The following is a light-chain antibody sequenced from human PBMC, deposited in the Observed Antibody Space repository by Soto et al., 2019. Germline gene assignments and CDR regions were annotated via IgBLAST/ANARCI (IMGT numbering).Light chain of an antibody. Sequence: DIVLTQSPATLSLSPGERATLSCRASQSVSSYLAWYQQKPGQAPRLLIYDASNRATGIPARFSGSGSGTDFTLTISTVEPEDFAVYYCHQRSKWPRGTLGGGTKADIK. J-gene: IGKJ4*01. CDR2: DAS. CDR1: QSVSSY. CDR3: HQRSKWPRGT. V-gene: IGKV3-11*01.